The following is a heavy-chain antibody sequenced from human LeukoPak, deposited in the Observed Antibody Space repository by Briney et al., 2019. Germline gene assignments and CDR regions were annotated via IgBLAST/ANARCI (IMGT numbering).Heavy chain of an antibody. J-gene: IGHJ6*02. CDR2: IIPILGIA. CDR1: GGTFSSYA. Sequence: SVKVSCKASGGTFSSYAISWVRQAPGQGLEWMGRIIPILGIANYAQKFQGRVTITADKSTSTAYMELSSLRSEDTAVYYCARQDYGGNSGYYYYYYGMDVWGQGTTVTVSS. D-gene: IGHD4-23*01. V-gene: IGHV1-69*04. CDR3: ARQDYGGNSGYYYYYYGMDV.